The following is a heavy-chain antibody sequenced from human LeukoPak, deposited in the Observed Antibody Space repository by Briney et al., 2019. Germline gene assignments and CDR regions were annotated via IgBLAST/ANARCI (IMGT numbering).Heavy chain of an antibody. CDR2: IKQDGSEK. Sequence: GGSLRLSCAASGFTFSSYWMSWVRQAPGKGLEWVANIKQDGSEKYYVDSVKGRFTISRDNAKNSLYLQMNSLRAEDTAVYYCARLIYCGGDCYSSGEGSGGDYWGQGTLVTVSS. CDR3: ARLIYCGGDCYSSGEGSGGDY. J-gene: IGHJ4*02. D-gene: IGHD2-21*01. V-gene: IGHV3-7*01. CDR1: GFTFSSYW.